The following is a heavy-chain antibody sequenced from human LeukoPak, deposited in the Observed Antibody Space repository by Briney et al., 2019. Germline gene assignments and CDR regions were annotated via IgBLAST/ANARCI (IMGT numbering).Heavy chain of an antibody. V-gene: IGHV3-21*01. CDR3: ARWPYSSSYYFDY. CDR1: GFTFSDYN. J-gene: IGHJ4*02. Sequence: GGSLRLSCAASGFTFSDYNMNWVRQSPEKGLAWVSSITSGTTYIYYADSVRGRFTLSRDNAKNSLYLQMNSLRAEDTAVYYCARWPYSSSYYFDYWGQGTLVTVSS. CDR2: ITSGTTYI. D-gene: IGHD6-6*01.